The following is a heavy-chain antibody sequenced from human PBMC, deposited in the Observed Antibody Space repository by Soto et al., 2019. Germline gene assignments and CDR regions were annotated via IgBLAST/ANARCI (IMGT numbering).Heavy chain of an antibody. CDR1: GASISSGGYY. Sequence: QVQLQESGPGLVKPSQTLSLTCTVSGASISSGGYYWGWIRQHPGKGLEWIGFIYYIGTSYYNPSRESRITLSVDTYKNHFSLNLTSVTAADTAVYYCARVLRDVLSDRYYWYFDLWGRGTLVTVSS. V-gene: IGHV4-31*03. CDR2: IYYIGTS. J-gene: IGHJ2*01. CDR3: ARVLRDVLSDRYYWYFDL. D-gene: IGHD3-16*02.